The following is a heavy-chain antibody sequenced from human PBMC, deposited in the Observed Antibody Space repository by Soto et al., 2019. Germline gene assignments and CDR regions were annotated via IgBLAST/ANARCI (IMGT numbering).Heavy chain of an antibody. CDR3: AHSDYGDYFWF. CDR1: GFSLNTSGVG. CDR2: IYWDDDK. Sequence: QITLKESGPTLVKPTQTLTLTCTFSGFSLNTSGVGVGWIRQPPGKALEWLALIYWDDDKRYRPSLNSRLTITKDTSKTAVVLTMTNMDPVDTATYYCAHSDYGDYFWFWGQGTLVTVSS. D-gene: IGHD4-17*01. J-gene: IGHJ4*02. V-gene: IGHV2-5*02.